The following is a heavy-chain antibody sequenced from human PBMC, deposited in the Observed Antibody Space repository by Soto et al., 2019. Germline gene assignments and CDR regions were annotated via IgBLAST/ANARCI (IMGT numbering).Heavy chain of an antibody. D-gene: IGHD3-10*01. CDR3: ARDLVIYYYGSGSYHFDY. CDR2: ISAYNGNT. V-gene: IGHV1-18*01. J-gene: IGHJ4*02. Sequence: XSVKVSCKASGYSLTSYGIIWVRQAPGQGLEWMGWISAYNGNTNYAQKLQGRVTMTTDTSTSTAYMELRSLRSDDTAVYCCARDLVIYYYGSGSYHFDYWGQGTLVTVSS. CDR1: GYSLTSYG.